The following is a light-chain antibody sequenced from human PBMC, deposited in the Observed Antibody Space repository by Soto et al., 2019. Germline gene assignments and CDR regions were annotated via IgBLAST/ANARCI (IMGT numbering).Light chain of an antibody. V-gene: IGKV1-39*01. Sequence: DIQMTQSPSSLSASVGDRVTITCRASQSISSLLNWYQQKPGKAPKLLIYAASTLQSGVSSRFSGSGSGTDFTLTISSLQPEDFATYYCQQSYSTPYTLGQGTKLEIK. CDR3: QQSYSTPYT. J-gene: IGKJ2*01. CDR1: QSISSL. CDR2: AAS.